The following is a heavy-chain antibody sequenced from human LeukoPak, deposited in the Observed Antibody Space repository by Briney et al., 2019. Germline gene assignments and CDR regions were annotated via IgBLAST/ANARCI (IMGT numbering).Heavy chain of an antibody. CDR2: IKHLGTER. CDR1: GFTFSSYY. J-gene: IGHJ4*02. CDR3: ARGKGGSYLGF. D-gene: IGHD1-26*01. V-gene: IGHV3-7*01. Sequence: PGGSLRLSCAGSGFTFSSYYMNWVRQAPGKGLEWVARIKHLGTERNCLDSVKGRFTISRDDAENSLFLQMNSLRAEDTAVYYCARGKGGSYLGFWGQGTLVTVSS.